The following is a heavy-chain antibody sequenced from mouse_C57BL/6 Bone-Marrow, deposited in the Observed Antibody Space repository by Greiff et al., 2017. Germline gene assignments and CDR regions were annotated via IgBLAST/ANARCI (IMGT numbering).Heavy chain of an antibody. V-gene: IGHV1-64*01. J-gene: IGHJ1*03. D-gene: IGHD1-1*01. Sequence: QVQLQQPGAELVKPGASVKLSCKASGYTFTSYWMHWVKQRPGQGLEWIGMIHPNSGSTNYNEKFKSKATLTVDKSSSPAYMQLSSLTSEDSAVYYCARSPFPYYGSSSWYFDVWGTGTTVTVSS. CDR2: IHPNSGST. CDR3: ARSPFPYYGSSSWYFDV. CDR1: GYTFTSYW.